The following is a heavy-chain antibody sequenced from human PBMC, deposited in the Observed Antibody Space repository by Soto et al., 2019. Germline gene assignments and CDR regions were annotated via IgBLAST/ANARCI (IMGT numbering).Heavy chain of an antibody. V-gene: IGHV5-10-1*01. Sequence: PXGSVTISFPGSGYTFTTSLISWVGRLPGRGLGWMGRIDPRDSYTNYSPSFQGHVTISVDKSISTAYLQWGSLKASDTAMYYCARLYCSSSTCDSWFDPWGEGTLVTVSS. CDR2: IDPRDSYT. CDR1: GYTFTTSL. J-gene: IGHJ5*02. CDR3: ARLYCSSSTCDSWFDP. D-gene: IGHD2-2*01.